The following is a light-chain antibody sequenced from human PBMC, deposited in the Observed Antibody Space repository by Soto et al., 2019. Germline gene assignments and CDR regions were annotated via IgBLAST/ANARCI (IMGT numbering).Light chain of an antibody. CDR2: KAS. Sequence: DIQMTQSPSTLSAFVGDRVTITCRASQTINNWLAWYQQKPGKAPKLLIYKASSLDSGVPSRFSGSGSGTEFTLTISSRQPDDFATYYYQQYKSYSSYTFGQGTKLEIK. CDR1: QTINNW. V-gene: IGKV1-5*03. CDR3: QQYKSYSSYT. J-gene: IGKJ2*01.